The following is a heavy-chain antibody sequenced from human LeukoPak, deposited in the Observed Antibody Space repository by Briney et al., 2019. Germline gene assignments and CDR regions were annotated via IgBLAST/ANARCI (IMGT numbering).Heavy chain of an antibody. J-gene: IGHJ6*02. Sequence: GGSLRLSCAASGFTFSSYGMHWVRQAPGKGLEWVAVISYDGSNKYYADSVKGRFTISRDNSKNTLYLQMNSLRAEDTAVYYCAKDMFAVVVTAIPGQYYGMDVWGQGTTVTVSS. D-gene: IGHD2-21*02. CDR3: AKDMFAVVVTAIPGQYYGMDV. V-gene: IGHV3-30*18. CDR1: GFTFSSYG. CDR2: ISYDGSNK.